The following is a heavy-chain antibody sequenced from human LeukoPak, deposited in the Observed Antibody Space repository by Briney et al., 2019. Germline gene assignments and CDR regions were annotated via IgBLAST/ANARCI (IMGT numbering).Heavy chain of an antibody. J-gene: IGHJ6*02. CDR3: ARDFEDPRYYYYYYGMDV. V-gene: IGHV3-7*01. Sequence: GGSLRLSCAASGFTFSSYWMSWVRQAPGKGLEWVANIKQDGSEKYYVDSVKGRFTISRDNAKNSLYLQMNSLRAEDTAVYYCARDFEDPRYYYYYYGMDVWGQGTTVTASS. CDR1: GFTFSSYW. CDR2: IKQDGSEK. D-gene: IGHD3-9*01.